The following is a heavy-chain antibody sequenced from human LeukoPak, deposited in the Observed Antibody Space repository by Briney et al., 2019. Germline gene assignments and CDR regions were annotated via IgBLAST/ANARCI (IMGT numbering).Heavy chain of an antibody. D-gene: IGHD6-19*01. J-gene: IGHJ4*02. CDR2: ISSSGSTI. CDR1: GFTFSDYY. Sequence: GGSLRLSCAASGFTFSDYYMSWIRQAPGKGLEWVSYISSSGSTIYYAGSVKGRFTISRDNAKNSLYLQMNSLRAEDTAVYYCARYPFSGWPLDYWGQGTLVTVSS. V-gene: IGHV3-11*01. CDR3: ARYPFSGWPLDY.